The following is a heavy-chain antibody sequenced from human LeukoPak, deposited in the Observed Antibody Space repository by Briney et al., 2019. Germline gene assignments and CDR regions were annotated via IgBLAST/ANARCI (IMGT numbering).Heavy chain of an antibody. CDR1: GLTFSSYG. V-gene: IGHV3-33*01. CDR3: ARDQGYYYYGMDV. CDR2: IWYDGSNK. Sequence: PGGSLRLSCAASGLTFSSYGIHWVRQAPGKGLEWVVVIWYDGSNKYYADSVKGRFTISRDNSRNTLYLQMNSLRAEDTAVYYCARDQGYYYYGMDVWGQGTTVTVSS. J-gene: IGHJ6*02.